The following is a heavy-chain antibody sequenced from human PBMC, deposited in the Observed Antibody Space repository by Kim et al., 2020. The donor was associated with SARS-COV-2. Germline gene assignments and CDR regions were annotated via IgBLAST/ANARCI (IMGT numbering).Heavy chain of an antibody. CDR2: INAGNGNT. V-gene: IGHV1-3*01. Sequence: ASVKVSCKASGYSFSSYAMHWVRQAPGQRLEWMGWINAGNGNTKYSQKFQGRVTITRDTSASTAYMELSSLRSEDTAVYYCARVPLYCSSTSCYQDWFDPWGQGTLVTVSS. D-gene: IGHD2-2*01. CDR3: ARVPLYCSSTSCYQDWFDP. CDR1: GYSFSSYA. J-gene: IGHJ5*02.